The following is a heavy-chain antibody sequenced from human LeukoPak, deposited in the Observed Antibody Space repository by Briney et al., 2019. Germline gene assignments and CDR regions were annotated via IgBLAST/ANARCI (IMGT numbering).Heavy chain of an antibody. CDR1: GFTFSSYG. Sequence: GGSLRLSCAASGFTFSSYGMSWVRQAPGKGLEWVSAISGSGGSTYYADSVKGRFTISRDSSKNTLYLQMNSLRAEDTAVYYCARDYGGSSPFDYWGQGTLVTVSS. V-gene: IGHV3-23*01. D-gene: IGHD4-23*01. J-gene: IGHJ4*02. CDR2: ISGSGGST. CDR3: ARDYGGSSPFDY.